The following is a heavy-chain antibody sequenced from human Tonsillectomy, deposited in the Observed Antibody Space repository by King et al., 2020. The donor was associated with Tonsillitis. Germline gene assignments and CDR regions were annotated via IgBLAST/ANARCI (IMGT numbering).Heavy chain of an antibody. CDR1: GFIFSSYA. D-gene: IGHD2-21*02. J-gene: IGHJ6*02. Sequence: VQLVESGGGVVQPGGSLRLSCEASGFIFSSYAMHWVRQAPGTGLEWVAIISNDGSKNFYADAVKGLFSISIDNSKNTLYMQMSSLRAEDTAIYYCARPESYLGDYHRPLYYGLDVWGQGTTVTVFS. CDR3: ARPESYLGDYHRPLYYGLDV. CDR2: ISNDGSKN. V-gene: IGHV3-30*15.